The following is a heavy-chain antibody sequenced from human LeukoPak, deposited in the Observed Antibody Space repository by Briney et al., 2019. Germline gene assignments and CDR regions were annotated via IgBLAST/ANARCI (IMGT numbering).Heavy chain of an antibody. CDR1: GGSISSGGYY. CDR3: ATQNPSFWYFDL. Sequence: SETLSLTCTVSGGSISSGGYYWSWIRQHPGKGLEWIGYIYYSGSTYYNPSLKSRVTISVDTSKNQFSLNVSSVTAADTAVYYCATQNPSFWYFDLWGRGTLVTVSS. J-gene: IGHJ2*01. CDR2: IYYSGST. V-gene: IGHV4-31*03. D-gene: IGHD1-14*01.